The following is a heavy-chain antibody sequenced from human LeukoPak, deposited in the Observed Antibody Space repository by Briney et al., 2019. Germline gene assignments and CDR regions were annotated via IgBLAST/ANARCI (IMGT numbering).Heavy chain of an antibody. J-gene: IGHJ4*02. CDR3: ARDQYSSSSGEYYFDY. D-gene: IGHD6-6*01. V-gene: IGHV4-4*07. CDR2: IYTSGST. CDR1: GGSISSYY. Sequence: KPSETLSLTCTVSGGSISSYYWSWIRQPAGKGLEWIGRIYTSGSTNYNPSLKSRVTMSVDTSKNQFSLKLSSVTAADTAVYYCARDQYSSSSGEYYFDYWGQGTLVTVSS.